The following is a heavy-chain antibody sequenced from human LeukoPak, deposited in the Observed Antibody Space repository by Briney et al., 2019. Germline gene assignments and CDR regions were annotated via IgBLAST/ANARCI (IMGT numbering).Heavy chain of an antibody. Sequence: GGSLRLSCAASGFTFSSYSMNWVRQAPGKGLEWVSSISSSSSYIYYADSVKGRFTISRDNAKNSLYLQMNSLRAEDTAVYYCARDYYGSGSYLSYFDYWGQGTLVTASS. D-gene: IGHD3-10*01. CDR3: ARDYYGSGSYLSYFDY. CDR2: ISSSSSYI. V-gene: IGHV3-21*01. CDR1: GFTFSSYS. J-gene: IGHJ4*02.